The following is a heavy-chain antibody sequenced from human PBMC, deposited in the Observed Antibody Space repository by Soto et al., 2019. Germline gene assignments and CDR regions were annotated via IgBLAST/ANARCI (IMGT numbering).Heavy chain of an antibody. J-gene: IGHJ4*02. D-gene: IGHD2-15*01. Sequence: GASVEVSCKASGYTFIDYFIQWVRQAPGQGLEWMGWINPSSGETTYAQKFQGRVTMTRHTSISTAYMDLITLRSDDPAIYYCVSGLKWRDLDYWRQGTRVTVSS. CDR1: GYTFIDYF. CDR2: INPSSGET. V-gene: IGHV1-2*02. CDR3: VSGLKWRDLDY.